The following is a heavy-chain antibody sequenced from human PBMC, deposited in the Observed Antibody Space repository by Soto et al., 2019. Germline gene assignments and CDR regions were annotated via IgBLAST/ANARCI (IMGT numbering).Heavy chain of an antibody. J-gene: IGHJ3*02. Sequence: QVQLQESGPGLVKPSQTLSLTCTVSGGSISSGDYYWRWIRQPPGKGLEWIWYIYYSGSTYYNPSLKSRVTISVDTSKNQFSLKLSSVTAADTAVYYCARELGAATSQDEALDIWGQGTMVTVSS. CDR1: GGSISSGDYY. V-gene: IGHV4-30-4*01. CDR3: ARELGAATSQDEALDI. D-gene: IGHD6-13*01. CDR2: IYYSGST.